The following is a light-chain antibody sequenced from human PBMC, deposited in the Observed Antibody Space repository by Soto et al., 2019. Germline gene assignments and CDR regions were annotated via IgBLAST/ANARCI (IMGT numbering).Light chain of an antibody. CDR2: EVN. J-gene: IGLJ1*01. CDR3: CSSGGSPTYV. V-gene: IGLV2-23*02. Sequence: QSALTQPASVSGSPGQSITISCTGTSSNVGSYKLVSWYQQHPGKAPKLMIFEVNKRPSGVSNRFSGSKSGNTASLTFSGLKVEEEADYYCCSSGGSPTYVFGTGTKVTV. CDR1: SSNVGSYKL.